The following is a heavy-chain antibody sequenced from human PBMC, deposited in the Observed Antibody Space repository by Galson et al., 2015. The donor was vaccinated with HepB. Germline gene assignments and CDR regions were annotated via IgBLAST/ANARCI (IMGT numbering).Heavy chain of an antibody. CDR2: ISAYNGNT. D-gene: IGHD2-21*02. CDR1: GYTFTSYG. V-gene: IGHV1-18*04. CDR3: ASNCGGDCYSFDY. J-gene: IGHJ4*02. Sequence: SVKVSCKASGYTFTSYGISWVRQAPGQGLEWMGWISAYNGNTNYAQKLQGRVTITADKSTSTAYMELSSLRSEDTAVYYCASNCGGDCYSFDYWGQGTLVTVSS.